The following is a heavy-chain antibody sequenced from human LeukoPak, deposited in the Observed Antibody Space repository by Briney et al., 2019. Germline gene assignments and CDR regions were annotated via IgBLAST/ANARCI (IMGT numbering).Heavy chain of an antibody. CDR3: ARDMNFGFDY. Sequence: IPSETLSLTCTVSGGSISSSSYYWGWIRQPPGKGLEWIGSIYYSGSTYYNPSLKSRVTISVDTSKNQFSLKLSSVTAADAAVYYCARDMNFGFDYWGQGTLVTVSS. CDR1: GGSISSSSYY. J-gene: IGHJ4*02. D-gene: IGHD3/OR15-3a*01. V-gene: IGHV4-39*07. CDR2: IYYSGST.